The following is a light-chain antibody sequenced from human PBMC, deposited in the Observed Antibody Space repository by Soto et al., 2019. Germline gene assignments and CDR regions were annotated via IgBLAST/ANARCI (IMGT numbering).Light chain of an antibody. V-gene: IGKV1-39*01. CDR1: QTINTY. J-gene: IGKJ2*01. Sequence: DIQVTQSPSSLSASAGDRVTITCRTSQTINTYLNWYQQQPGKAPKLLIFAASTLHSGVPSRFSGSGSGTDFTLTITSLQPEDFATYYCQQGSSAPFTFGPGTQLEV. CDR2: AAS. CDR3: QQGSSAPFT.